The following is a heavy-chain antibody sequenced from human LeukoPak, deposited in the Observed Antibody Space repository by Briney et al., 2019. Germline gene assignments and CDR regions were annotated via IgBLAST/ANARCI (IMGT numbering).Heavy chain of an antibody. D-gene: IGHD3-10*01. V-gene: IGHV4-39*01. CDR3: ARNNSVFRGGTKYMYVDP. CDR1: GGSISGDPSY. Sequence: PSETLSLTCTVSGGSISGDPSYSACIRQPPGKGLEWLGSVFYSGSTYYNLSLKIRVTITVVSPNNQSSLRLNAVTAADTAVYYRARNNSVFRGGTKYMYVDPWGLGTLVIVSS. CDR2: VFYSGST. J-gene: IGHJ5*02.